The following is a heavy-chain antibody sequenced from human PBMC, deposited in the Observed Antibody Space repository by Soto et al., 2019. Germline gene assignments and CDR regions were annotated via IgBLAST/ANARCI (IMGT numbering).Heavy chain of an antibody. Sequence: SETLSLTCTVSGVSISSDGYYWSWMRQHPGKGLGWIGYIYYSGNTYYNPSLRSRVTISVDTSKNQFSLKLSSATAADTAVYYCAKSSTMFLGSSDSWGQGALVTV. D-gene: IGHD3-3*01. CDR2: IYYSGNT. CDR1: GVSISSDGYY. J-gene: IGHJ4*02. CDR3: AKSSTMFLGSSDS. V-gene: IGHV4-31*03.